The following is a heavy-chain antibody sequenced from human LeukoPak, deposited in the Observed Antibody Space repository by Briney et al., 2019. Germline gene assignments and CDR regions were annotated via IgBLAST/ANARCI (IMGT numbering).Heavy chain of an antibody. CDR2: INPSGGST. D-gene: IGHD1-26*01. J-gene: IGHJ6*04. V-gene: IGHV1-46*01. Sequence: ASVKVSFKASGYTFTIYYMHWVRQAPGQGLEWMGLINPSGGSTTYAQKFQGRVTITRDTSTSTVYMELSSLRSEDTAVYYCAGEAQREDYYGMDVWGKGTTVTVSS. CDR3: AGEAQREDYYGMDV. CDR1: GYTFTIYY.